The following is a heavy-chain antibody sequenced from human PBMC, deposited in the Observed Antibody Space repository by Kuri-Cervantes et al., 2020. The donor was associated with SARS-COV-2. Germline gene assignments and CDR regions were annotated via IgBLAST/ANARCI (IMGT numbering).Heavy chain of an antibody. CDR3: ARGNYDILTGSPWYFDY. V-gene: IGHV1-2*02. CDR1: GYTFTGYY. CDR2: INPNSGGT. J-gene: IGHJ4*02. D-gene: IGHD3-9*01. Sequence: ASVKVSCKASGYTFTGYYMHWVRQAPGQGLEWMGWINPNSGGTNYAQKFQGRVTMTRDTSISTAYMELSRLRSDDTAVYYCARGNYDILTGSPWYFDYWGQGTLVTVSS.